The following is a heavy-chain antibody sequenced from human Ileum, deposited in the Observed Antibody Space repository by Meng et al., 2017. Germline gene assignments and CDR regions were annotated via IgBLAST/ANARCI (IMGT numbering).Heavy chain of an antibody. J-gene: IGHJ5*02. CDR2: ISSSGSTI. CDR3: ARDPGVYYDSSGYYP. D-gene: IGHD3-22*01. V-gene: IGHV3-11*01. Sequence: LGVSGGGLVSAGGSLRLPCAASGFTVSDYYMSWIRQAPGKGLEWVSYISSSGSTIYYADSVKGRFTISRDNAKNSLYLQMNSLRAEDTAVYYCARDPGVYYDSSGYYPWGQGTLVTVSS. CDR1: GFTVSDYY.